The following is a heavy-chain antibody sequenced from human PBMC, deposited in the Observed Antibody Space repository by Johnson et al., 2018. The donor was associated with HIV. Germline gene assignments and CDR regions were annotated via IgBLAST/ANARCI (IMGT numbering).Heavy chain of an antibody. V-gene: IGHV3-13*01. D-gene: IGHD3-3*01. CDR3: ARDRDNFWSGYPDAFDI. CDR2: IGTAGDT. CDR1: GFTFSSYD. J-gene: IGHJ3*02. Sequence: VQLVESGGGLVQPGGSLRLSCAASGFTFSSYDMHWVRQATGKGLEWVSAIGTAGDTYYPGSVKGRFTISRDNAKNSLYLQMNSLRAEDTAVYYCARDRDNFWSGYPDAFDIWGQGTMVTVSS.